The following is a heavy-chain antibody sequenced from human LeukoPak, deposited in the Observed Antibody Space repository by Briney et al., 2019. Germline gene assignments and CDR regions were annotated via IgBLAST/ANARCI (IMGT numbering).Heavy chain of an antibody. V-gene: IGHV4-31*03. CDR1: GGSISSGGYC. CDR2: IYYSGST. Sequence: PSETLSLTCTVSGGSISSGGYCSSWIRQYPGKGLEWLGYIYYSGSTYYNPSLKSRVTISVDTSKNQFSLKLSSVTAADTAVYYCAREGLLDPKFYYYYMDVWGKGTTVTVSS. J-gene: IGHJ6*03. CDR3: AREGLLDPKFYYYYMDV.